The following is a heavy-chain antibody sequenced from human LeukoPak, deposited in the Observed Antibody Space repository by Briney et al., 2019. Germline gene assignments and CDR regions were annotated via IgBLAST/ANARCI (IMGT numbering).Heavy chain of an antibody. J-gene: IGHJ6*03. D-gene: IGHD1/OR15-1a*01. V-gene: IGHV4-4*07. CDR3: ARMNNGRSCYYYYMDV. CDR1: GGSISSFY. CDR2: IYSSGNT. Sequence: SETLSLTCTVSGGSISSFYWSWIRQPAGKGLGWIGRIYSSGNTNYNPSLKSRVTMSGDTSKNQFSLKLSSVTAADTAVYYCARMNNGRSCYYYYMDVWGQGTTVTVSS.